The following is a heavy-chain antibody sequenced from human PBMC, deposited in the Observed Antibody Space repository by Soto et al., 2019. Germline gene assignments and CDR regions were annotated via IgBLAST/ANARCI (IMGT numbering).Heavy chain of an antibody. J-gene: IGHJ4*02. CDR3: AHRPIVGAAI. V-gene: IGHV4-4*02. CDR2: IFHCGST. D-gene: IGHD1-26*01. CDR1: GGSISNSNW. Sequence: QVQLQESGPGLVKPSGTLSLTCAVFGGSISNSNWWTWVRQPPGKGLDWIGEIFHCGSTNYNSSLMGQVTISVDKANNQFFLKLSSVTAADTAVYYCAHRPIVGAAIWGQGTLVTVSS.